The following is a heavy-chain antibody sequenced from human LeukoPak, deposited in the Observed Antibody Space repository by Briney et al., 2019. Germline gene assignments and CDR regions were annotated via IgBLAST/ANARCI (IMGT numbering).Heavy chain of an antibody. CDR3: AGEGYYDILTGSTDAFDI. J-gene: IGHJ3*02. CDR1: GYTFTGYY. V-gene: IGHV1-2*02. Sequence: ASVKVSCKASGYTFTGYYMHWVRQAPGQGLEWMGWINPNRGGTNYAQKVQGRVSMTGGTSISTAYMELSRLRSDDTAVYYCAGEGYYDILTGSTDAFDIWGQGTMVTVSS. D-gene: IGHD3-9*01. CDR2: INPNRGGT.